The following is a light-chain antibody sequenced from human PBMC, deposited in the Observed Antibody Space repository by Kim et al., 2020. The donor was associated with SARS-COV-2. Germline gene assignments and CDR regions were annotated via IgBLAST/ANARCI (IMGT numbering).Light chain of an antibody. Sequence: SASVGDRVTITCRASQSISSWLAWYQQKPGKAPKLLIYDASSLESGVPSRFNGSGSGTEFTLTISSLQPDDFATYYCQQYNSYSYTFGQGTKLEI. J-gene: IGKJ2*01. CDR2: DAS. CDR3: QQYNSYSYT. V-gene: IGKV1-5*01. CDR1: QSISSW.